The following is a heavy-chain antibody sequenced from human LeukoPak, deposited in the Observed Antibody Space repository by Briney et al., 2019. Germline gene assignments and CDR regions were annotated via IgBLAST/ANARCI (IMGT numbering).Heavy chain of an antibody. CDR3: ARTTTVTTWNWFDP. V-gene: IGHV4-39*07. CDR2: IYYSGST. CDR1: GGSISSTSYY. Sequence: SETLSLTCTVSGGSISSTSYYWGWIRQPPGKGLENIGSIYYSGSTYYNPSLKSRVTISVDTSKNQFSLKLSSVTAADTAVYYCARTTTVTTWNWFDPWGQGTLVTVSS. D-gene: IGHD4-17*01. J-gene: IGHJ5*02.